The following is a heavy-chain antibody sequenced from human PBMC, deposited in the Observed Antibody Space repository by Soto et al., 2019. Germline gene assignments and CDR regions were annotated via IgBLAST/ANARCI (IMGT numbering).Heavy chain of an antibody. Sequence: QVQLVESGGGVVQPGRSLRLSCAASGFTFSSYGMHWVRQAPGKGLEWVAVIWYDGSNKYYADSVKGRFTISRDNSKNTLYLQMNSLRAEDTAVYYCARDIRKGSGYDPAYPDCSGGSCYSSGLGYWGQGTLVTVSS. V-gene: IGHV3-33*01. CDR2: IWYDGSNK. CDR3: ARDIRKGSGYDPAYPDCSGGSCYSSGLGY. CDR1: GFTFSSYG. J-gene: IGHJ4*02. D-gene: IGHD2-15*01.